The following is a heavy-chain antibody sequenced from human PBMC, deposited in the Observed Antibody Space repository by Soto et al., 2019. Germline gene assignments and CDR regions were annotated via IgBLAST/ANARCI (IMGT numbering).Heavy chain of an antibody. CDR2: INHSGST. CDR3: ARGRNYYGSGSYYIGSWFDP. CDR1: GFTFSIYS. D-gene: IGHD3-10*01. J-gene: IGHJ5*02. Sequence: GSLRLSCAASGFTFSIYSMNWFRQAPGKGLDWIGEINHSGSTNYNPSLKSRVTISVDTSKNQFSLKLSSVTAADTAVYYCARGRNYYGSGSYYIGSWFDPWGQGTLVTVSS. V-gene: IGHV4-34*01.